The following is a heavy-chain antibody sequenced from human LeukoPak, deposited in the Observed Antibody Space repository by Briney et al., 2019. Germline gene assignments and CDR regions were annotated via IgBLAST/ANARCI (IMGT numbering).Heavy chain of an antibody. CDR1: GCTFSSYA. CDR3: ARETGRDYDILTGYQDYYGMDV. D-gene: IGHD3-9*01. J-gene: IGHJ6*02. CDR2: IVPILGLA. Sequence: SVKVSCKASGCTFSSYAISLVRQAPGPGLEWMGRIVPILGLANYPQTFPGRVTITADKSTSTGYMELSSLRSEDTAVYYCARETGRDYDILTGYQDYYGMDVWGQGTTVTVSS. V-gene: IGHV1-69*04.